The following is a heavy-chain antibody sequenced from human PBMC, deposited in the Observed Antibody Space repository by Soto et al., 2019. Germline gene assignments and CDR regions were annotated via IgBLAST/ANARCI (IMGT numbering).Heavy chain of an antibody. CDR1: GFTFSSYA. V-gene: IGHV3-23*01. Sequence: PGGSLRLCCSASGFTFSSYAMSWVRQAPGKGLEWVSAISGSGGSTYYADSVKGRFTISRDNSKNTLYLQMNSLRAEDTAVYYCAKDRSLRARYFDYWGQGTLVTVSS. CDR3: AKDRSLRARYFDY. J-gene: IGHJ4*02. CDR2: ISGSGGST. D-gene: IGHD4-17*01.